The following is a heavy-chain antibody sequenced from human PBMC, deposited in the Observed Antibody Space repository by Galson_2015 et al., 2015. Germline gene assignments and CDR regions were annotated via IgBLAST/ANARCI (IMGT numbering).Heavy chain of an antibody. CDR3: ARRMSGYYRYYFDY. CDR2: SYPGDSDT. Sequence: QSGAEVKKPGESLKISCKGSGYDFTNYWIDWVRQMPGKGLEWMGISYPGDSDTKYSPSFQGQVTISADKSTSTAYLQWSSLKASDTAMYYCARRMSGYYRYYFDYWGQGTLVTVSS. V-gene: IGHV5-51*01. J-gene: IGHJ4*02. D-gene: IGHD3-3*01. CDR1: GYDFTNYW.